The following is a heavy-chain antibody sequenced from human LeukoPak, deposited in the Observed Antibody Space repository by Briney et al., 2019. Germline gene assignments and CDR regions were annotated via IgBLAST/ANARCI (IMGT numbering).Heavy chain of an antibody. CDR1: GFTFSTYW. D-gene: IGHD2/OR15-2a*01. J-gene: IGHJ4*02. CDR2: IKEDGSEK. CDR3: ARFLSGTSPFDY. V-gene: IGHV3-7*01. Sequence: GGSLRLSCAASGFTFSTYWMSWVRQAPGKGLEWVANIKEDGSEKNYVDSVKGRFTISRDNAKNSLYLQMNSLRAEDTAVYYCARFLSGTSPFDYWGQGTLVTVSS.